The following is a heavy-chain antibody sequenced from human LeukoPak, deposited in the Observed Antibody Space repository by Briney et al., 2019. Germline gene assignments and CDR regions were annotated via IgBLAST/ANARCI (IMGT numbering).Heavy chain of an antibody. Sequence: PSETLSLTCAVYGGPFSGYYWSWIRQPPGKGLEWIGEINHSGSTNYNPSLKSRVTISVGTSKNQFSLKLSSVTAADTAVYYCARGRPYGGHHWSYWGQGTLVTVSS. CDR3: ARGRPYGGHHWSY. J-gene: IGHJ4*02. V-gene: IGHV4-34*01. D-gene: IGHD3-3*01. CDR1: GGPFSGYY. CDR2: INHSGST.